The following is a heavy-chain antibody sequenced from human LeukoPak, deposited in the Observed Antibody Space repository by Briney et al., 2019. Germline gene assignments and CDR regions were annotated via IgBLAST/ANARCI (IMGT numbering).Heavy chain of an antibody. J-gene: IGHJ4*02. CDR1: GFTFSSYA. CDR2: ISGSGGST. D-gene: IGHD3-22*01. CDR3: AKVIHGGDSSGYYSSR. Sequence: GGSLRLSCAASGFTFSSYAMSWVRQAPGKGLEWVSAISGSGGSTYYADSVKGWFTISRDNSKNTLYLQMNSLRAEDTAVYYCAKVIHGGDSSGYYSSRWGQGTLVTVSS. V-gene: IGHV3-23*01.